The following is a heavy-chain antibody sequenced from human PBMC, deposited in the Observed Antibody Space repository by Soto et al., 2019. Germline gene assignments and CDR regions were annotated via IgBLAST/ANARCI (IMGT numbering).Heavy chain of an antibody. J-gene: IGHJ4*02. CDR3: ARSVEGHFDY. Sequence: EVPLVESGGGLVQPGGSLRLSCAASGFRFSIYSMNWVRQAPGKGLEWSAYITSDTKTIKYADSVKGRFTISRDTDKNLVYLQMNSLSDEVTAGYYCARSVEGHFDYWGQGTVVTVST. CDR1: GFRFSIYS. V-gene: IGHV3-48*02. CDR2: ITSDTKTI. D-gene: IGHD6-19*01.